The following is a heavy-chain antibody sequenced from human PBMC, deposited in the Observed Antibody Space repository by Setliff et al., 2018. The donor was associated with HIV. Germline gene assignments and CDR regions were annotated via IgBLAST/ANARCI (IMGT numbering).Heavy chain of an antibody. J-gene: IGHJ4*02. V-gene: IGHV1-46*01. D-gene: IGHD1-26*01. CDR1: GYTFTSYY. CDR2: INPSGGST. CDR3: ARGWEGGMDY. Sequence: ASVKVSCKASGYTFTSYYMHWVRQAPGQGLEWMGIINPSGGSTSYAQKFQGRVTMTGDTSTNTLYMELSSLRSEDTAVYYCARGWEGGMDYWGQGTLVTVSS.